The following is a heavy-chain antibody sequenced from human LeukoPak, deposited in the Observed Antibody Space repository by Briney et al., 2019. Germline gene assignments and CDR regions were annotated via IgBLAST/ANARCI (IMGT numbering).Heavy chain of an antibody. V-gene: IGHV4-59*01. CDR3: ARGDSSGWYYFDY. CDR1: GGSISSYY. Sequence: PSETLSLTCTVSGGSISSYYWSWIRQPPGKGLEWIGYIYYSGSTNYNPSLKSRLTISVDTSKNQFSLKLSSVTAADTAVYYCARGDSSGWYYFDYWGQGTLVTVSS. CDR2: IYYSGST. D-gene: IGHD6-19*01. J-gene: IGHJ4*02.